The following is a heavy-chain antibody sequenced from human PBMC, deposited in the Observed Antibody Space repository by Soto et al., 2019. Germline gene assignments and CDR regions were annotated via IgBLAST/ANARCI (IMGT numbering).Heavy chain of an antibody. CDR3: VRGGGGGLFDP. CDR1: VFTFGYSY. D-gene: IGHD2-15*01. Sequence: PGGSLRLSCAGSVFTFGYSYVIWIRQAPGKGLEWLSYISPGSRYPAYADSVKGRFTISRDNAKRSLYLQMMSLTAEDTAIYYCVRGGGGGLFDPWGQGTMVTVSS. CDR2: ISPGSRYP. J-gene: IGHJ5*02. V-gene: IGHV3-11*06.